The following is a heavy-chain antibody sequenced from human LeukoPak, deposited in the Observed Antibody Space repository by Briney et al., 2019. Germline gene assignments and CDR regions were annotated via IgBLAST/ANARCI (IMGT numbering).Heavy chain of an antibody. V-gene: IGHV1-2*02. D-gene: IGHD4/OR15-4a*01. CDR1: GYTFTGYY. CDR3: AREYGDNSAAHFDS. J-gene: IGHJ4*02. Sequence: ASVKVSCKASGYTFTGYYIYWVRQAPGHGLECMGWINANTGVTNYAQKFWGRVTMTRDTSVSTAYMELSRLTSDDTAVYFCAREYGDNSAAHFDSWGQGTLVTVSS. CDR2: INANTGVT.